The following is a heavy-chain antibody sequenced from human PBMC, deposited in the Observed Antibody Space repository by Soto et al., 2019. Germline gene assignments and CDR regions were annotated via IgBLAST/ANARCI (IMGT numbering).Heavy chain of an antibody. Sequence: VGSLRLSCAASGFTFSSYAMSWVRQAPGKGLEWVSAISGGGGSTYYADSVKGRFTISRDKSENTLYLQMNSLIAGDTAVYYCAKDPRQEGGWYGADAFHIWGQGTMVTVSS. D-gene: IGHD6-19*01. CDR2: ISGGGGST. CDR1: GFTFSSYA. J-gene: IGHJ3*02. V-gene: IGHV3-23*01. CDR3: AKDPRQEGGWYGADAFHI.